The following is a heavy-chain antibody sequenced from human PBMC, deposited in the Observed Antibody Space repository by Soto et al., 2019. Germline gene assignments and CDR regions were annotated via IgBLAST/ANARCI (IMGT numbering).Heavy chain of an antibody. J-gene: IGHJ4*02. V-gene: IGHV3-30-3*01. CDR1: GFTFSSYA. D-gene: IGHD2-15*01. CDR3: ARDRRRYCSGGSCYYAPDDY. Sequence: GGSLRLSCAASGFTFSSYAMHWVRQAPGKGLEWVAVISYDGSNKYYADSVKGRFTISRDNSKNTLYLQMNSLRAEDTAVYYCARDRRRYCSGGSCYYAPDDYWGQGTLVTVSS. CDR2: ISYDGSNK.